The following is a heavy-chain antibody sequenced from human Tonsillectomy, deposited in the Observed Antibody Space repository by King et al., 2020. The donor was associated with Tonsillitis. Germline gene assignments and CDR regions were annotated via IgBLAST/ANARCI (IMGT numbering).Heavy chain of an antibody. V-gene: IGHV2-5*01. CDR2: IYWNDDK. Sequence: TLKESGPTLVKPTQTLTLTCTFSGFSLSTSGVGVGWIRQPPGKALEWLALIYWNDDKRYSPSLKSRLTITKHTSKNQVVLTMTNMDPVDTATDYCAHYKGSTGYSGYWGQGTLVTVSS. CDR1: GFSLSTSGVG. D-gene: IGHD6-13*01. CDR3: AHYKGSTGYSGY. J-gene: IGHJ4*02.